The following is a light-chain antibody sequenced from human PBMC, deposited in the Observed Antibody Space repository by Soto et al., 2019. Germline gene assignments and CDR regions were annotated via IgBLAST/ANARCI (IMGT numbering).Light chain of an antibody. J-gene: IGLJ2*01. CDR3: SSYTSSSNVV. V-gene: IGLV2-14*01. CDR2: EVS. Sequence: QSPLTQPASVSGAPGQSITISCTGTSSDVGGYNYVSWYQQHPGKAPKLMIYEVSNRPSGVSNRFSGSKSGNTASLTISGLQAEDEADYYCSSYTSSSNVVFGGGTKLTVI. CDR1: SSDVGGYNY.